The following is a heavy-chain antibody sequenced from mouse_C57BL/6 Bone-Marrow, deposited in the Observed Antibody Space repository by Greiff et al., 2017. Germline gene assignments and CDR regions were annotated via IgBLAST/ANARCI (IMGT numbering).Heavy chain of an antibody. V-gene: IGHV2-5*01. CDR3: AKKGYDGYYDYAMDY. CDR1: GFSLTSYG. J-gene: IGHJ4*01. Sequence: VKLQESGPGLVQPSQSLSITCTVSGFSLTSYGVHWVRQSPGKGLEWLGVIWRGGSTDYNAAFMSRLSITKDNSKSQVFFKMNSLQADDTAIYXCAKKGYDGYYDYAMDYWGQGTSVTVSS. D-gene: IGHD2-3*01. CDR2: IWRGGST.